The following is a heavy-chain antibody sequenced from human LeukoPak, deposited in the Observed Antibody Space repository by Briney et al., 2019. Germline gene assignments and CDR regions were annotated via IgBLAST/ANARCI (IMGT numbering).Heavy chain of an antibody. D-gene: IGHD2/OR15-2a*01. CDR2: ISSSSSYI. J-gene: IGHJ4*02. CDR3: ARDRHYSDTTAYSLHY. V-gene: IGHV3-21*01. CDR1: GFTFSSYS. Sequence: GGSLRLSCAAPGFTFSSYSMNWVRQAPGKGLEWVSSISSSSSYIYYADSVKGRFTISRDNAKNSLYLQMNSLRAEDTAVYYCARDRHYSDTTAYSLHYWGQGILVTVSS.